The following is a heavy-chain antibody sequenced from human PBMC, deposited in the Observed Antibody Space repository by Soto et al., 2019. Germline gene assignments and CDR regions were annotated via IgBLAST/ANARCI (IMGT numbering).Heavy chain of an antibody. CDR2: ITGDSTAT. D-gene: IGHD2-8*01. CDR1: GFIFSSSA. CDR3: ARRMTAHFDF. Sequence: GGSLRLSCAASGFIFSSSAMSWVRQPPGKGLEGVSTITGDSTATSYADSVKGRFTISRDNSRNTLYLQMNSLRAEDTAVFYCARRMTAHFDFWGQGILVTVSS. V-gene: IGHV3-23*01. J-gene: IGHJ4*02.